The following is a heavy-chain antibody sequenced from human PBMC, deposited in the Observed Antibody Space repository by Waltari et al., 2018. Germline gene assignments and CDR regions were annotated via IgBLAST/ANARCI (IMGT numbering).Heavy chain of an antibody. Sequence: EVQLLESGGGLVQPGGSLRLSCAASGFTFSSYAMSWVRKAPGKGLEWVSGSRGSGGSTEYAVAVKGRFTISRDNSNNTLYLKMNSLRADDTAVYYCAKLGATIRYFDYWGQGTLVTVSS. CDR3: AKLGATIRYFDY. V-gene: IGHV3-23*01. CDR2: SRGSGGST. CDR1: GFTFSSYA. D-gene: IGHD1-26*01. J-gene: IGHJ4*02.